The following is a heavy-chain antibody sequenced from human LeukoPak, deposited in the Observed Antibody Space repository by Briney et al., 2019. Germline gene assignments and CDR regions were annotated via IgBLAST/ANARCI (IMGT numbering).Heavy chain of an antibody. V-gene: IGHV4-61*02. J-gene: IGHJ2*01. CDR1: GGSISSGSYY. Sequence: SETLSLTCTVSGGSISSGSYYWSWIRQPAGKGLEWIGRIYTSGSTNYNPSLKSRVTISVDTSKNQFSLKLSSVTAADTAVYYCARDGYNLLTLYWYFDLWGRGTLVTVSS. CDR2: IYTSGST. CDR3: ARDGYNLLTLYWYFDL. D-gene: IGHD5-24*01.